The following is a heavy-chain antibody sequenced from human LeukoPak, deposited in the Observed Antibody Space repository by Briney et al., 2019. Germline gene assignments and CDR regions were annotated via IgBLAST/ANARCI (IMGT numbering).Heavy chain of an antibody. CDR1: GFTFSSYS. J-gene: IGHJ5*02. Sequence: PGGSLRLSCAASGFTFSSYSMNWVRQAPGKGLEWVSSIRSSSSYIYYADSVKGRFTISRDNAKNSLYLQMNSLRAEDTAVYYCARVGLRYFDLLNWFDPWGQGTLVTVSS. CDR3: ARVGLRYFDLLNWFDP. CDR2: IRSSSSYI. D-gene: IGHD3-9*01. V-gene: IGHV3-21*01.